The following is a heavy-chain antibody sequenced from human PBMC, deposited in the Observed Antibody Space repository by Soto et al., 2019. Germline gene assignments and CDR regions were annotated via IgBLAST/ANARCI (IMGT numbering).Heavy chain of an antibody. J-gene: IGHJ5*02. V-gene: IGHV4-39*01. D-gene: IGHD2-15*01. CDR3: AGPGDCSGGTCHENWFDP. CDR1: GGSITSSTFS. CDR2: IYYSGST. Sequence: QLQLQESGPGLLKPSETLSLTCTVSGGSITSSTFSWGWIRQPPGKGLEWIGSIYYSGSTYCNPSLKSRVTISVDTSKNQLSLKLKSVTAADTALYYCAGPGDCSGGTCHENWFDPWGQGSLVTVSS.